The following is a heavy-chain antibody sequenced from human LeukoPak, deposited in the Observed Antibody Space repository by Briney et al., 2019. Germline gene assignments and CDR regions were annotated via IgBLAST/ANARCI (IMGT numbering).Heavy chain of an antibody. J-gene: IGHJ4*02. CDR1: GDSVSRNSAV. V-gene: IGHV6-1*01. CDR3: ARYITTWDLDF. Sequence: SQTLSLTCAISGDSVSRNSAVWNWIRQSPSRGLEWLGRTYYRSKWYSDSAVSVRSRIIINPDTSKNQFSLQLNSVTPEDTAVYYCARYITTWDLDFWGQGTLVTVSS. CDR2: TYYRSKWYS. D-gene: IGHD2-2*01.